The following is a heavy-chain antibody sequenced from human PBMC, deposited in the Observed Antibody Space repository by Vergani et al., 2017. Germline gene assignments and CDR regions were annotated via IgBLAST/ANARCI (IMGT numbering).Heavy chain of an antibody. V-gene: IGHV4-4*07. D-gene: IGHD2-21*01. CDR2: IYTSGAT. Sequence: QVRLQESGPGLVKPSETLSLTCSVSGGSMSGYNWSWIRQPPGKELEWIGRIYTSGATNYNPSLRSRAIMSVDASKKQFSLKLTSVTAADTAVYYCARDGGEYDKDALDVWGQGTKVTVTS. J-gene: IGHJ3*01. CDR3: ARDGGEYDKDALDV. CDR1: GGSMSGYN.